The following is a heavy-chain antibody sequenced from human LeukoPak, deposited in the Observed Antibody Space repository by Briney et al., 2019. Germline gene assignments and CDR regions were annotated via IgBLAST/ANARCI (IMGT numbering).Heavy chain of an antibody. CDR3: ARDPIHRDDYNAE. CDR2: INYSGTT. J-gene: IGHJ4*02. V-gene: IGHV4-59*01. Sequence: PSETLSLTCSVSGPSIGSFYWSWLRQPPARGLEGVGSINYSGTTNYNPSLKSRVTMSIDTSKNQVSLKLNSVTAADTAVYYCARDPIHRDDYNAEWGQGVLVSVSS. CDR1: GPSIGSFY. D-gene: IGHD5-24*01.